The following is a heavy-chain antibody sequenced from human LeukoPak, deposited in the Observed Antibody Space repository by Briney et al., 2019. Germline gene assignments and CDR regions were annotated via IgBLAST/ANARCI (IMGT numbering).Heavy chain of an antibody. J-gene: IGHJ4*02. CDR3: ARDDLSVSGSYPYYFDH. CDR2: MSKDGGDK. V-gene: IGHV3-30*04. Sequence: GGSLRLSCAASGFTVSNFAMHWVRQVPDKGLEWLAVMSKDGGDKHYADSVTGRFTISRDNSKNTLYLQMNSLRGEDTAVYYCARDDLSVSGSYPYYFDHWGQGTLVTVSS. D-gene: IGHD3-16*02. CDR1: GFTVSNFA.